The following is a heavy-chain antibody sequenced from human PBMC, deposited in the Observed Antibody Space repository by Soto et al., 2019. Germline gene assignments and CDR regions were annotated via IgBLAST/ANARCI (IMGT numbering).Heavy chain of an antibody. V-gene: IGHV4-34*01. Sequence: SETLSLSCAVYGGSFSGYYWSWIRQPPGKGLEWIGEINHSGSTNYNPSLKSRVTISVDTSKNQFSLKLSSVTAADTTVYYCARLLFSHDYGDYISYHYYMAVWGKGTTVTVSS. CDR3: ARLLFSHDYGDYISYHYYMAV. CDR1: GGSFSGYY. CDR2: INHSGST. J-gene: IGHJ6*03. D-gene: IGHD4-17*01.